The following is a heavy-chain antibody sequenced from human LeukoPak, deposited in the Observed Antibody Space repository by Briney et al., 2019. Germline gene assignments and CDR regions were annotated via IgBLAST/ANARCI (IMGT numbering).Heavy chain of an antibody. Sequence: PGGSLRLSCAASGFTFSNYAMTWVRQAPGRGLEWVSTISGGGGTTHYADSVKGRFIISRDNSKNTLSLQMNSLRAEDTAVYYCARGHSSGWYYFDYWGQGILVTVSS. D-gene: IGHD6-19*01. V-gene: IGHV3-23*01. J-gene: IGHJ4*02. CDR3: ARGHSSGWYYFDY. CDR1: GFTFSNYA. CDR2: ISGGGGTT.